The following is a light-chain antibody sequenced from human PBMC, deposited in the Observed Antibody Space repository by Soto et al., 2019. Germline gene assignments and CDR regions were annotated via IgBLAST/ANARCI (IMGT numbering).Light chain of an antibody. V-gene: IGKV3-20*01. Sequence: IVLTQSPATLSLSPGERASLSCRASQTVSSNLAWYQQKPGQSPRLLIYGASSRATGIPDRFSGSGSGTDFSLTIRRLEPDDFAVYYCQKYGNFWTFGQGTKVDIK. CDR2: GAS. CDR3: QKYGNFWT. CDR1: QTVSSN. J-gene: IGKJ1*01.